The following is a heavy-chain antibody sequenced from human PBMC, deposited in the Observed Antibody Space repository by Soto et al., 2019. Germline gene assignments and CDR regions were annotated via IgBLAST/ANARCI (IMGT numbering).Heavy chain of an antibody. CDR3: ARHRSYSSSPGLDFYYYGLDL. CDR1: GYSFTSYW. Sequence: PGESLTSSCKGSGYSFTSYWIGWLRQMPGKGLEWMGIIYPGDSDTRCSPSFQGRAPHSADRAISPAYLQWSSLRASGTALYYCARHRSYSSSPGLDFYYYGLDLWCQVTTVPVSS. CDR2: IYPGDSDT. J-gene: IGHJ6*02. D-gene: IGHD6-6*01. V-gene: IGHV5-51*01.